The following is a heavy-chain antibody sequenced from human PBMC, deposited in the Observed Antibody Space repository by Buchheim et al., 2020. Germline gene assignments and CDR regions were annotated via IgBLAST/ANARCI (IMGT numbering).Heavy chain of an antibody. J-gene: IGHJ6*02. V-gene: IGHV3-30-3*01. CDR3: ARDYAPYYYGSGSYGMDV. D-gene: IGHD3-10*01. CDR2: ISYDGSNK. Sequence: QVQLVESGGGVVQPGRSLRLSCAASGFTFSSYAMHWVRQAPGKGLEWVAVISYDGSNKYYADSVKGRFTISRDNSTNTLYLQMNSLRAEDTAVYYCARDYAPYYYGSGSYGMDVWGQGTT. CDR1: GFTFSSYA.